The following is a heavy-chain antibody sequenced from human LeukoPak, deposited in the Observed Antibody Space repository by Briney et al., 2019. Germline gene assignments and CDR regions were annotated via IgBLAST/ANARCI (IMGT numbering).Heavy chain of an antibody. V-gene: IGHV3-49*03. Sequence: PGRFQRLSCSASGFTFGDHSMSWFRQAPGKGLEWVGFIRSKAYGGTAEYAASVKGRFTISRDDSESIAYLQMDSLKTEDTAVYYCSREIRYFDWFQADYWGQGALVTVSS. CDR3: SREIRYFDWFQADY. D-gene: IGHD3-9*01. CDR1: GFTFGDHS. CDR2: IRSKAYGGTA. J-gene: IGHJ4*02.